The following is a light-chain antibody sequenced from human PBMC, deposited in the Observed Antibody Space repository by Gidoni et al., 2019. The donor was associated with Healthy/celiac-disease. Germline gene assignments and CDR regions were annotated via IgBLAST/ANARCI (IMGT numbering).Light chain of an antibody. V-gene: IGKV1-6*01. Sequence: AIQLVQSPSSLSASVGDSVTITCRASQGIRNDLGWYQQKPGKAPKLLIYAASSLQSGVPSRFSGSGSGTDFTLTISSLQPEDFATYYCLQDYNYPLTFGQGTKVEIK. CDR2: AAS. CDR3: LQDYNYPLT. J-gene: IGKJ1*01. CDR1: QGIRND.